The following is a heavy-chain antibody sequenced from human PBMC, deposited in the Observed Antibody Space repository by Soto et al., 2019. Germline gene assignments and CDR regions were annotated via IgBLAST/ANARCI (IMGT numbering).Heavy chain of an antibody. D-gene: IGHD3-16*01. CDR2: IIPIFGTA. Sequence: SVKVSCKASGGTFSSYAISWVRQAPGQGLEWMGGIIPIFGTANYAQKFQGRVTITADESTSTAYMELSSLSSEDTAVDYCASWDDNGYLDYYYYGMDVWGQGTTVTVSS. CDR1: GGTFSSYA. V-gene: IGHV1-69*13. CDR3: ASWDDNGYLDYYYYGMDV. J-gene: IGHJ6*02.